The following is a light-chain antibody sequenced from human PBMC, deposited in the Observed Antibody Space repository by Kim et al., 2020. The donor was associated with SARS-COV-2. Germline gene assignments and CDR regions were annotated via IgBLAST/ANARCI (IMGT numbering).Light chain of an antibody. CDR3: NSRDSNNNVL. J-gene: IGLJ2*01. CDR1: SLRSYS. V-gene: IGLV3-19*01. CDR2: GKN. Sequence: VALGQAGRITLQGDSLRSYSATCYPQTPGQDPLLVIYGKNNRPSVTPDLFSGSSAGNPASLTLTGTQAGDEAYYFCNSRDSNNNVLFGGGTQLTVL.